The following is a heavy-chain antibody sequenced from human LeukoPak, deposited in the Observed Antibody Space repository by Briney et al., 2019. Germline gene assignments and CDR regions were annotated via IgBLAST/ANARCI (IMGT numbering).Heavy chain of an antibody. D-gene: IGHD3-10*01. CDR1: GFTFSSYS. Sequence: GGSLRLSCAASGFTFSSYSMNWVRQAPGKGLEWVSSMSSSSSNIYYADSVKGRFTISRDNAKNSLYLQVNSLRAEDTAVYYCARGRNYYGSGSYYNPFDYWGQGTLVTVSS. CDR3: ARGRNYYGSGSYYNPFDY. CDR2: MSSSSSNI. V-gene: IGHV3-21*01. J-gene: IGHJ4*02.